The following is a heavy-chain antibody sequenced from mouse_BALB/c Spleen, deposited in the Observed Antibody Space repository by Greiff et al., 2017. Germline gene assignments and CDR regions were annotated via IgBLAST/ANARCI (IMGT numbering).Heavy chain of an antibody. CDR1: GYTFTSYW. CDR2: INPSTGYT. Sequence: VQLQQSGAELAKPGASVKMSCKASGYTFTSYWMHWVKQRPGQGLEWIGYINPSTGYTEYNQKFKDKATLTADKSSSTAYMQLSSLTSEDSAVYYCPRNYDYDVGAWFAYWGQGTLVTVSA. D-gene: IGHD2-4*01. V-gene: IGHV1-7*01. J-gene: IGHJ3*01. CDR3: PRNYDYDVGAWFAY.